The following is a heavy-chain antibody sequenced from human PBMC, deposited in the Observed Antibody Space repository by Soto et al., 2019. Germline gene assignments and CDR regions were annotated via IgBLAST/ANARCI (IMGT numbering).Heavy chain of an antibody. V-gene: IGHV3-23*01. D-gene: IGHD4-4*01. CDR3: AKAPVPDYTAYGSCFFEL. Sequence: GGSLRLSCVASGFTFSSYAMSWVRQAPGKGLEWVSSIVGSGGRTYYADSVQGRFTISRDNSKNTLYLQMNSLGAEDTAIFYCAKAPVPDYTAYGSCFFELWGRGTLVTVSS. CDR1: GFTFSSYA. J-gene: IGHJ1*01. CDR2: IVGSGGRT.